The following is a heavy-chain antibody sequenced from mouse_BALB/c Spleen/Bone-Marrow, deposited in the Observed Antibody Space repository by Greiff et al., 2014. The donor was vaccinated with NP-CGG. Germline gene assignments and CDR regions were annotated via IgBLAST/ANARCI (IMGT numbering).Heavy chain of an antibody. CDR2: ISNGGGST. CDR3: ARQLGLRVDY. D-gene: IGHD3-1*01. CDR1: GFTFSSYS. V-gene: IGHV5-12-2*01. J-gene: IGHJ4*01. Sequence: VQLKDSGGGLVQPGGSLKLSCAASGFTFSSYSMSWVRQTPEKRLEWVAYISNGGGSTYYPDTVKGRFTISRDNAKNTLYLQMSSLKSEDTAMYYCARQLGLRVDYWGQGSSVTVSS.